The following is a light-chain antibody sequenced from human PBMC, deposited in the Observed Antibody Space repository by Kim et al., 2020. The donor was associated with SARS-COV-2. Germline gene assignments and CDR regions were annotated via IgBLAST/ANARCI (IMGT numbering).Light chain of an antibody. Sequence: CVSPGERATFSCRASQSVSSNLAWYQQKPGQTPRLLIYGASTRATGIPARFSGSGSGTEFTLTISSLQSEDCAVYYCQQYNNWLTFGGGTKVDIK. CDR2: GAS. V-gene: IGKV3-15*01. CDR3: QQYNNWLT. J-gene: IGKJ4*01. CDR1: QSVSSN.